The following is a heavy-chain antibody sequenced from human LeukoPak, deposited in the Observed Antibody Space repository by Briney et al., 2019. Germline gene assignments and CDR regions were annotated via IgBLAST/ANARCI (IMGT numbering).Heavy chain of an antibody. D-gene: IGHD6-13*01. Sequence: PGGSLRLSCAASEFTISRYWMHWVRQAPGKGLVWVSNINNDGSITTYADSVKGRFTVSRDNSKNTLCLQMNSLRAEDTAVYFCAKNREYYSSWYGDYWGQGTLVTVSS. CDR3: AKNREYYSSWYGDY. V-gene: IGHV3-74*01. CDR1: EFTISRYW. J-gene: IGHJ4*02. CDR2: INNDGSIT.